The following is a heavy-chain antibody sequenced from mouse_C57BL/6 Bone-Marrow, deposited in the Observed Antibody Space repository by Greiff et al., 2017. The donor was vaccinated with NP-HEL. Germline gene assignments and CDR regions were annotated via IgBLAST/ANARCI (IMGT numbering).Heavy chain of an antibody. J-gene: IGHJ3*01. V-gene: IGHV2-2*01. Sequence: VQLKQSGPGLVQPSQSLSITCTVSGFSLTSYGVHWVRQSPGKGLEWLGVIWSGGSTAYNAAFISRLSISKDNSKSQVFFKMNSLQADDTAIYYCARFAYWGQGTLVTVSA. CDR3: ARFAY. CDR2: IWSGGST. CDR1: GFSLTSYG.